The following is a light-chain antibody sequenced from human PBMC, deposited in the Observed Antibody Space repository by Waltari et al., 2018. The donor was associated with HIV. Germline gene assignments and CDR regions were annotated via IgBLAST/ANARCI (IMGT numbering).Light chain of an antibody. J-gene: IGKJ5*01. CDR2: AAS. V-gene: IGKV3-20*01. CDR3: QQYGGAPPVT. Sequence: EVVLTQSPGTLSLSPGERATLSCRASQRVSSTFLAWYQQTPGQAPRLLIYAASSRATGIPDRFSCSGSGTDFTLTISSLDPEHFAVYYCQQYGGAPPVTFGQGTRLEIK. CDR1: QRVSSTF.